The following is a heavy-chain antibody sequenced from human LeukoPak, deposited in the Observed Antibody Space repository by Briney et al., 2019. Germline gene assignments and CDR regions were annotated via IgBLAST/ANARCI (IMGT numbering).Heavy chain of an antibody. Sequence: PGGSLRLSCAASGFTFSSYSMNWVRQAPGKGLEWVSSISSSSSYIYYADSVKGRFTISRDNAKNSLYLQMNSLRAEDTAVYYCARDPLVRGAPFDYWGQGTLVTVSS. J-gene: IGHJ4*02. CDR1: GFTFSSYS. CDR3: ARDPLVRGAPFDY. D-gene: IGHD3-10*01. V-gene: IGHV3-21*01. CDR2: ISSSSSYI.